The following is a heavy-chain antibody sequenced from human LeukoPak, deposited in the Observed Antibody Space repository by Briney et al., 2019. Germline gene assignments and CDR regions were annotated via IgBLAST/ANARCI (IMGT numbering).Heavy chain of an antibody. CDR2: TFYGSTWKT. CDR3: ARGRPSYYAMDV. J-gene: IGHJ6*01. CDR1: GDTFSSRSA. V-gene: IGHV6-1*01. Sequence: SRTLSLTCAISGDTFSSRSAWYWLQPSPSRGLEWLGRTFYGSTWKTDFAVSMSIRMTIIPGTSNNQFSLELNSVTPEDTGVYFCARGRPSYYAMDVWGEGTSVTVSS.